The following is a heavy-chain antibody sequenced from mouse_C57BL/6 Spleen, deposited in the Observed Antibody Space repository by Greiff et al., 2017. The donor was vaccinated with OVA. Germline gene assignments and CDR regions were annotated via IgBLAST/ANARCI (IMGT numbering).Heavy chain of an antibody. Sequence: QVQLKQPGPELVKPGASVKLSCKASGYTFTSYWMHWVKQRPGQGLEWIGNINPSNGGTNYNEKFKSKATLTVDKSSSTAYMQLSSLTSEDSAVYYGARSVYYGSSPGFAYWGQGTLVTVSA. CDR3: ARSVYYGSSPGFAY. CDR2: INPSNGGT. V-gene: IGHV1-53*01. D-gene: IGHD1-1*01. CDR1: GYTFTSYW. J-gene: IGHJ3*01.